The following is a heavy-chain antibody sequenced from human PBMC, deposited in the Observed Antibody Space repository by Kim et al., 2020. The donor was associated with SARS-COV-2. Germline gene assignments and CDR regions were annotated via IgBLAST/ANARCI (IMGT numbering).Heavy chain of an antibody. Sequence: THYNPSLKSRVTISVDTSKKQFYLKLSAVTAADTAVYYCARDGRDGLEYWGQGTLVTVSS. D-gene: IGHD1-26*01. V-gene: IGHV4-59*01. CDR2: T. J-gene: IGHJ4*02. CDR3: ARDGRDGLEY.